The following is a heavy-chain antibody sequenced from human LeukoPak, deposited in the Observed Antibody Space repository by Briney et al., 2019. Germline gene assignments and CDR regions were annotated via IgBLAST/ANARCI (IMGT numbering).Heavy chain of an antibody. Sequence: ASVKVSCKASGYTFTGYYMQWVRQAPGQGLEWMGWINPNSGGTNFGQKFQGRVTMTRDTSTSTAYMELCRLRSDDTAVYYCAREYFKRGWYSGALDIWGQGTMVTVSS. CDR2: INPNSGGT. CDR1: GYTFTGYY. J-gene: IGHJ3*02. V-gene: IGHV1-2*02. D-gene: IGHD6-19*01. CDR3: AREYFKRGWYSGALDI.